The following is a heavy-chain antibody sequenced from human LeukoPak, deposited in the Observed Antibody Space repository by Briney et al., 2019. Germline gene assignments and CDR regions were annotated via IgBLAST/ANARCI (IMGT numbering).Heavy chain of an antibody. D-gene: IGHD6-19*01. CDR2: MNPNSGNT. J-gene: IGHJ6*03. CDR1: GYSFTDYY. CDR3: ARGDDSSGWYSYYYYYMDV. V-gene: IGHV1-8*02. Sequence: ASVRVSCKTSGYSFTDYYIHWVRQAPGQGLEWMGWMNPNSGNTGYAQKFQGRVTMTRNTSISTAYMGLSSLRSEDTAVYYCARGDDSSGWYSYYYYYMDVWGKGTTVTVSS.